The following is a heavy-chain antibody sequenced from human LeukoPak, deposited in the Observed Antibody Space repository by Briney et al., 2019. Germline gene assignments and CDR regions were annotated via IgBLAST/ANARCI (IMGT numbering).Heavy chain of an antibody. D-gene: IGHD3-22*01. V-gene: IGHV4-38-2*01. CDR3: ASYPQWFPPDY. CDR2: IYHSGST. Sequence: ASETLSLTCAVSGYSISSAYYWGWIRQPPGKGLEWIGSIYHSGSTYCNPSLKSRITISIDTSKNQFSLKLSSVTAADTAVYYCASYPQWFPPDYWGQGTLVTVSS. J-gene: IGHJ4*02. CDR1: GYSISSAYY.